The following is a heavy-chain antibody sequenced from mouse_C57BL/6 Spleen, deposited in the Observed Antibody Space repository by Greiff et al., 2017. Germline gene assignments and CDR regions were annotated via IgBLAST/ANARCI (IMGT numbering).Heavy chain of an antibody. J-gene: IGHJ2*01. D-gene: IGHD1-1*01. CDR2: IDPSDSYT. CDR3: AKSITTVGAFDY. CDR1: GYTFTSYW. Sequence: VQLQQPGAELVMPGASVKLSCKASGYTFTSYWMHWVKQRPGQGLEWIGEIDPSDSYTNYTQKFKGKSTLTVDKASSTAYMQLSSLTSEDSAVYDCAKSITTVGAFDYWGQGTTLTVAS. V-gene: IGHV1-69*01.